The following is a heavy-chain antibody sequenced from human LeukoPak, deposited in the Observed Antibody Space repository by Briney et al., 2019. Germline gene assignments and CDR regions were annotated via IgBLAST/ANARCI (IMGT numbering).Heavy chain of an antibody. CDR3: AREDYGSGSDFYGMDV. J-gene: IGHJ6*02. CDR1: GFTFSSYW. V-gene: IGHV3-7*01. D-gene: IGHD3-10*01. Sequence: PGGSLRLSCAASGFTFSSYWMSWVRQAPGKGLEWVANIKEDGSEKRYVDSVKGRFTISRDNAKNSLYLQMNSLRAEDTAVYYCAREDYGSGSDFYGMDVWGQGTTVTVSS. CDR2: IKEDGSEK.